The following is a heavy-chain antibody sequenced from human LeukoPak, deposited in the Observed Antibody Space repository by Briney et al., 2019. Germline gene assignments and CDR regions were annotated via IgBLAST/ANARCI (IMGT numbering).Heavy chain of an antibody. CDR1: GYTFTSYG. CDR3: ARGGALLSSIDY. Sequence: SVKVSCEASGYTFTSYGISWVRQAPGQGLEWMGGIIPIFGTANYAQKFQGRVTITADESTSTAYMELSSLRSEDTAVYYCARGGALLSSIDYWGQGTLVTVSS. CDR2: IIPIFGTA. D-gene: IGHD3-10*01. J-gene: IGHJ4*02. V-gene: IGHV1-69*13.